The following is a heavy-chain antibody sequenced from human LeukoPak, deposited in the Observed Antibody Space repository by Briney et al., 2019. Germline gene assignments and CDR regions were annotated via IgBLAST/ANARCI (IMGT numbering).Heavy chain of an antibody. CDR2: IYSGGYA. V-gene: IGHV3-53*01. Sequence: PGGSLRLSCAASGFNISANYMSGVRQAPGKGLEWVSVIYSGGYAYYTDSVKGRFTISRDNAKNTVYLQMNTLRVDDTAVYYCARDVVGSFHYCDLWGQGTLVTVSS. D-gene: IGHD1-26*01. CDR3: ARDVVGSFHYCDL. J-gene: IGHJ4*02. CDR1: GFNISANY.